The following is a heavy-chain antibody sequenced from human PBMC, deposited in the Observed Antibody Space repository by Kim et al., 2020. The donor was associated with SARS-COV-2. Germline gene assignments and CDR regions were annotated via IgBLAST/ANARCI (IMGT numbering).Heavy chain of an antibody. CDR2: ISSSGSTI. Sequence: GGSLRLSCAASGFTFSDYYMSWIRQAPGKGLEWVSYISSSGSTIYYADSVKGRFTISRDNAKNSLYLQMNSLRAEDTAVYYCASRVYCSGGSCYDYYYGMDVWGQGTTVTVSS. CDR3: ASRVYCSGGSCYDYYYGMDV. CDR1: GFTFSDYY. V-gene: IGHV3-11*01. D-gene: IGHD2-15*01. J-gene: IGHJ6*02.